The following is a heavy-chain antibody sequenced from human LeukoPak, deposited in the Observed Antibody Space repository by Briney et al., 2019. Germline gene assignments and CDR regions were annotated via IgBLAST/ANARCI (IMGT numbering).Heavy chain of an antibody. D-gene: IGHD6-13*01. CDR1: GFSFRTYD. V-gene: IGHV3-23*01. J-gene: IGHJ6*02. Sequence: GGSLRLSCAASGFSFRTYDMNWVRQAPGEGLEWVSVIRGRGDATYYADSVKGRFTISRDTTKNTLYLQMNSLRAEDTAVYYCAKDDSIAAAGLDYYYGMDVWGQGTTVTVSS. CDR3: AKDDSIAAAGLDYYYGMDV. CDR2: IRGRGDAT.